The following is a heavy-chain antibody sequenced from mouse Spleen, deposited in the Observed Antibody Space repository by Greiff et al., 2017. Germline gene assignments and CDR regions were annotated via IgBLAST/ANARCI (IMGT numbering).Heavy chain of an antibody. J-gene: IGHJ4*01. V-gene: IGHV1-80*01. CDR3: ARRGVRNYAMDY. CDR2: IYPGDGDT. Sequence: QVQLQQSGAELVKPGASVKISCKASGYAFSSYWMNWVKQRPGKGLEWIGQIYPGDGDTNYNGKFKGKATLTADKSSSTAYMQLSSLTSEDSAVYFCARRGVRNYAMDYWGQGTSVTVSS. CDR1: GYAFSSYW.